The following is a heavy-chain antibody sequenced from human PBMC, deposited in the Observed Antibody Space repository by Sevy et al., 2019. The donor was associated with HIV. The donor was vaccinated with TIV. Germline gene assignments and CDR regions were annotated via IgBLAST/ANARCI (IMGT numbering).Heavy chain of an antibody. CDR1: GYSFTAYW. D-gene: IGHD4-17*01. V-gene: IGHV5-51*01. J-gene: IGHJ3*02. CDR2: IYPGDSET. CDR3: AGPTGLKVGIDFGTLDI. Sequence: GEALKISCKGSGYSFTAYWIDWVRQVPGKGLEWMGTIYPGDSETRYSPSVQGQVTISADKSLTTAYLQCSSLKASDTAVYYCAGPTGLKVGIDFGTLDIWGQGTMVTVSS.